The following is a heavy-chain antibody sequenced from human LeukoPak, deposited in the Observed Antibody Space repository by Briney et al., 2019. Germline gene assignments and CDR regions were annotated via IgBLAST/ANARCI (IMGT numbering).Heavy chain of an antibody. D-gene: IGHD4-17*01. CDR3: ARDLDGDRGSGADY. CDR1: GFTFSDYY. V-gene: IGHV3-11*06. CDR2: ISSSSSYT. J-gene: IGHJ4*02. Sequence: GGSLRLSCAASGFTFSDYYMSWIRQAPGKGLEWVSYISSSSSYTNYADSVKGRFTISRDNAKNSLYLQMNSLRAEDTAVYYCARDLDGDRGSGADYWGQGTLATVSS.